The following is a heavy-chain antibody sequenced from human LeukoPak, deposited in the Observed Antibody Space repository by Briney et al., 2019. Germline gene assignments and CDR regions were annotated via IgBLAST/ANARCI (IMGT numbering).Heavy chain of an antibody. Sequence: GGSLRLSCSVSGFIFSVSHMSWLRQAPGKGLEWVSYITATGSTIYYADSVRGRFTISRDNAKKSLYLQMNSLRAEDAAVYYCARDQYGGNSVHWFDPWGQGTLITVSS. V-gene: IGHV3-11*04. CDR2: ITATGSTI. CDR1: GFIFSVSH. CDR3: ARDQYGGNSVHWFDP. J-gene: IGHJ5*02. D-gene: IGHD4-23*01.